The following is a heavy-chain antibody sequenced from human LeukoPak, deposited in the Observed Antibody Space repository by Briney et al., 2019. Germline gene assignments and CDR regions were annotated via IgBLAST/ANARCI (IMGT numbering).Heavy chain of an antibody. J-gene: IGHJ4*02. Sequence: SETLSLTCAVSGYSISSRYYWGWIRQPPGKGLEWIGSIYHSGGSYYNPSLKSRVTISVDTSKNQFSLKLSSVTAADTAVYFCARLYSDYVGGAFDYWGQGTLVTVSS. CDR2: IYHSGGS. CDR1: GYSISSRYY. D-gene: IGHD5-12*01. CDR3: ARLYSDYVGGAFDY. V-gene: IGHV4-38-2*01.